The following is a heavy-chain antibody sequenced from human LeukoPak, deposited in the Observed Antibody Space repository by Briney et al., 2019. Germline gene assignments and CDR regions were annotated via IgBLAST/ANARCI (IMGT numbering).Heavy chain of an antibody. Sequence: PGGSLRLSCAASGFTFSSYWMSWVRQAPGKGLEWVANIKQDGSEKYYVDSVKGRFTISRDNAKNSLYLQMNSLRAEDTAVYYCARGRNPIAAAGTLFGYWGQGTLVTVSS. J-gene: IGHJ4*02. CDR2: IKQDGSEK. CDR3: ARGRNPIAAAGTLFGY. D-gene: IGHD6-13*01. CDR1: GFTFSSYW. V-gene: IGHV3-7*01.